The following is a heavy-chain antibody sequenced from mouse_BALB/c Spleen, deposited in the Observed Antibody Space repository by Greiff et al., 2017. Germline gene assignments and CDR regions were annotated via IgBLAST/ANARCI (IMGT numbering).Heavy chain of an antibody. CDR1: GFTFSSYT. D-gene: IGHD1-1*01. V-gene: IGHV5-12-2*01. CDR2: ISNGGGST. J-gene: IGHJ4*01. Sequence: EVKVVESGGGLVQPGGSLKLSCAASGFTFSSYTMSWVRQTPEKRLEWVAYISNGGGSTYYPDTVKGRFTISRDNAKNTLYLQMSSLKSEDTAMYYCARQGYGSSIYYAMDYWGQGTSVTVSS. CDR3: ARQGYGSSIYYAMDY.